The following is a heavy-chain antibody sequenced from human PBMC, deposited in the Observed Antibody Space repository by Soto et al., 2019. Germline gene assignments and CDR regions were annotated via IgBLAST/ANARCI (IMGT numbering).Heavy chain of an antibody. Sequence: QVQLVQSGAEVKKPGSSVKVSCKASGGTFSSYAISWVRQAPGQGLEWMGGIIPIFGTANYALKFQGIVTLTAEESPSTAYMELMSLRSEDTAVYYCARGPREMATTDGYWGQGTLVTVSS. V-gene: IGHV1-69*12. CDR3: ARGPREMATTDGY. J-gene: IGHJ4*02. D-gene: IGHD1-1*01. CDR1: GGTFSSYA. CDR2: IIPIFGTA.